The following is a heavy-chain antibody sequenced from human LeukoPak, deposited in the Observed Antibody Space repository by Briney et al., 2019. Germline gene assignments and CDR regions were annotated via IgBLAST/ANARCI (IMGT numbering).Heavy chain of an antibody. Sequence: GGSLRLSRAAFGLTFSDYYMSWVRQAPGKGLEWVSYISSTSTYTTPADSVKGRFTISRDNAKNSLYLQMNSLRAEDTAVYYCAKEFCSGGSCNLDYWGQGTLVTVSP. J-gene: IGHJ4*02. D-gene: IGHD2-15*01. CDR2: ISSTSTYT. CDR1: GLTFSDYY. V-gene: IGHV3-11*05. CDR3: AKEFCSGGSCNLDY.